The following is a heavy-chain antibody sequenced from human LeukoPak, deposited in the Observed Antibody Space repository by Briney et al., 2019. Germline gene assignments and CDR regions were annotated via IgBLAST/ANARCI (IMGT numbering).Heavy chain of an antibody. CDR2: IYENGGTT. Sequence: GGSLRLSCVGSGFTFRSHAMSWVRPAPEKGLEFFSGIYENGGTTYYADSVKGPFSISRDNSKNTLYLQMDSLRGEDTAVYYWAKDFRIGYSAHFDYWDQAALVTVPS. V-gene: IGHV3-23*01. CDR1: GFTFRSHA. CDR3: AKDFRIGYSAHFDY. D-gene: IGHD2-21*01. J-gene: IGHJ4*02.